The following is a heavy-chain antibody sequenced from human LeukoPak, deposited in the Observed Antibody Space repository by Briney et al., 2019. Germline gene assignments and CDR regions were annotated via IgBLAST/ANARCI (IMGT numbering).Heavy chain of an antibody. V-gene: IGHV3-53*01. CDR2: ISDSGRT. Sequence: GGSLRLSCAASGFSVTTYYMTWVRQAPGKGLESVSVISDSGRTYYADSVKGRFTISRGDYKNTFFLQMNNLKVEDTALYYCAADKTTGGWYELDYWGQGTLVTVSS. J-gene: IGHJ4*02. CDR3: AADKTTGGWYELDY. CDR1: GFSVTTYY. D-gene: IGHD6-19*01.